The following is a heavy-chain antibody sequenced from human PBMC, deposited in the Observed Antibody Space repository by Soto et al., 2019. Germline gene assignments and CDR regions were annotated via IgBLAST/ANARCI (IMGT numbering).Heavy chain of an antibody. Sequence: RGSLRLSCEASGFTFSSVSMNWFRQVPGKGLEWVASISSGSSDTWYADSVKGRFIISRDNAQNSLFLQMNTLRPEDTAMYYCARVAYWGPGTQVTVSS. J-gene: IGHJ4*02. V-gene: IGHV3-21*01. CDR2: ISSGSSDT. CDR3: ARVAY. CDR1: GFTFSSVS.